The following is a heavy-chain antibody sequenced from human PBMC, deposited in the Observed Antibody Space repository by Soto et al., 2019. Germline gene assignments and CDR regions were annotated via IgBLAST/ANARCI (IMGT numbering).Heavy chain of an antibody. D-gene: IGHD2-15*01. Sequence: ASVKVSCKASGYAFTSYGISWVRQAPGQGLEWMGWISAYNGNTNYAQKLQGRVTMTTDTSTSTAYMELRSLRSDDTAVYYCARSGPGSVVVAPTPLSYLGQGTLVTGSS. CDR3: ARSGPGSVVVAPTPLSY. V-gene: IGHV1-18*01. J-gene: IGHJ4*02. CDR1: GYAFTSYG. CDR2: ISAYNGNT.